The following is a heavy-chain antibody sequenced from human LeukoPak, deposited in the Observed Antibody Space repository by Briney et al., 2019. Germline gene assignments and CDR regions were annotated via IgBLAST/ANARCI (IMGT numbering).Heavy chain of an antibody. CDR3: ASGGATTTGEYYFDY. CDR2: IIPIFGTA. V-gene: IGHV1-69*05. J-gene: IGHJ4*02. Sequence: ASVKVSCKASGGTFSSYAICWVRQAPGQGLEWMGGIIPIFGTANYAQKFQGRVTITTDESTSTAYMELSSLRSEDTAVYYCASGGATTTGEYYFDYWGQGTLVTVSS. D-gene: IGHD1-26*01. CDR1: GGTFSSYA.